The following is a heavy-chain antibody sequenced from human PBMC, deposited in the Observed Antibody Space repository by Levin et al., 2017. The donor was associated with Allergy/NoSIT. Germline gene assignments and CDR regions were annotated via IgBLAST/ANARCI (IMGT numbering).Heavy chain of an antibody. D-gene: IGHD6-13*01. CDR3: AREGTLGSSWYSKNWFDP. Sequence: QSGGSLRLSCAASGFSFSSYWMSWVRQAPGKGLEWVANMKHDGSEKFYVDSVKGRFTISRDNAKKSLFLQMNSLTAEDTAIYYCAREGTLGSSWYSKNWFDPWGQGTLVTVSS. CDR2: MKHDGSEK. J-gene: IGHJ5*02. V-gene: IGHV3-7*01. CDR1: GFSFSSYW.